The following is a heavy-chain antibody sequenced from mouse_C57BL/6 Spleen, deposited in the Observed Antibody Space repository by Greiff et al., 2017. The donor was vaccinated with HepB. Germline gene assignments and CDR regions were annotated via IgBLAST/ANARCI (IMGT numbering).Heavy chain of an antibody. D-gene: IGHD2-3*01. CDR3: ASYDGYYYAMDY. J-gene: IGHJ4*01. CDR1: GYTFTSYW. V-gene: IGHV1-64*01. Sequence: QVHVKQSGAELVKPGASVKLSCKASGYTFTSYWMHWVKQRPGQGLEWIGMIHPNSGSTNYNEKFKSKATLTVDKSSSTAYMQLSSLTSEDSAVYYCASYDGYYYAMDYWGQGTSVTVSS. CDR2: IHPNSGST.